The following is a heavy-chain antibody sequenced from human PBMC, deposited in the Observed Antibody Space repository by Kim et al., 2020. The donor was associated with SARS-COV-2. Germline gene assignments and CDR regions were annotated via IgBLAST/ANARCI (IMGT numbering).Heavy chain of an antibody. Sequence: KSRVTISVDTSKNQFSLKLSSVTAADTAVYYCARPSTRIAAAGSGGVDYWGQGTLVTVSS. D-gene: IGHD6-13*01. CDR3: ARPSTRIAAAGSGGVDY. J-gene: IGHJ4*02. V-gene: IGHV4-39*01.